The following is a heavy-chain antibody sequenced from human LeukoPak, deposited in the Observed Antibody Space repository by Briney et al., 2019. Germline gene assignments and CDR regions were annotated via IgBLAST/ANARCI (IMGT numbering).Heavy chain of an antibody. CDR2: ISWDGGST. CDR1: GFTFDDYT. CDR3: AKEGLGGPLDY. J-gene: IGHJ4*02. V-gene: IGHV3-43*01. Sequence: GGSPRLSCAASGFTFDDYTMHWVRQAPGKGLEWVSLISWDGGSTYYADSVKGRFTISRDNSKNSLYLQMNSLRTEDTALYYCAKEGLGGPLDYWAREPWSPSPQ. D-gene: IGHD3-16*01.